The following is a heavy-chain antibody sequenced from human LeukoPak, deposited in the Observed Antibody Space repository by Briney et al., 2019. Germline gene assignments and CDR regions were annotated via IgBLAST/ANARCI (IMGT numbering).Heavy chain of an antibody. CDR1: GFTFSSYE. V-gene: IGHV3-48*03. CDR3: ARDSSDYYDSSGYFDY. J-gene: IGHJ4*02. Sequence: GGSLRLSCAASGFTFSSYEMNWVRQAPGKGLEWVSYISSSGSTIYYADSVKGRFTISRDNAKNSLYLQMNSLRAEDTAVYYCARDSSDYYDSSGYFDYWGQGTLVTVSS. D-gene: IGHD3-22*01. CDR2: ISSSGSTI.